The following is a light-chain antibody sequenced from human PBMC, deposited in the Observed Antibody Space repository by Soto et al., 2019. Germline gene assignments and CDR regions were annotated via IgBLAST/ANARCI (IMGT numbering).Light chain of an antibody. CDR2: GVY. CDR3: QQYHSWPPRT. V-gene: IGKV3D-15*01. CDR1: QSVSSN. Sequence: EIVRTQSAAILSMSPGERATLSCRAGQSVSSNLAWYQQKPGQAPRLLIYGVYTRAPGIPARFSGSGSGTEFTLTISSLQSEDFAVYYCQQYHSWPPRTFCQGTKVDIK. J-gene: IGKJ1*01.